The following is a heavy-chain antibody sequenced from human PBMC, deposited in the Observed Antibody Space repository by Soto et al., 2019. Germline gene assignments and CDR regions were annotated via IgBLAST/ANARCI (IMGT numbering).Heavy chain of an antibody. V-gene: IGHV1-2*02. CDR3: ASMKEGDFDD. CDR2: INPNSGGT. CDR1: GYPITGYY. D-gene: IGHD3-16*01. Sequence: SVQDSCKASGYPITGYYMHWVRQAPGQGLEWMGWINPNSGGTNYAQKFQGRVTTTRDTSISTAYMELSRLRSDDTAVYYCASMKEGDFDDWGQGTLVTVSS. J-gene: IGHJ4*02.